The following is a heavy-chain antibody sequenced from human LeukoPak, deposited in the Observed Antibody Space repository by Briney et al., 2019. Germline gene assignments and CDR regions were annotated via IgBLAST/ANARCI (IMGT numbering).Heavy chain of an antibody. CDR3: SRRTAGLPEDV. D-gene: IGHD1-1*01. Sequence: SETLTLTCTVSGGSISSSSYYWGRLCQPPGKGLEWIVSIYYSGSTYYNPSLNRRTTISVYTSKNQFSLKMSPVTAAAAACYFCSRRTAGLPEDVWGKGTTVTSSS. CDR1: GGSISSSSYY. V-gene: IGHV4-39*01. J-gene: IGHJ6*04. CDR2: IYYSGST.